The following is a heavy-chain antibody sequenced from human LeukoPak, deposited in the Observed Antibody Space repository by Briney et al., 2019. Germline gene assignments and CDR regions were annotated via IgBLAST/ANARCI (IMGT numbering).Heavy chain of an antibody. CDR1: GFTFSSYS. V-gene: IGHV3-21*01. CDR3: VRDLSLYDSSGYYFDY. CDR2: ISSSSSYI. D-gene: IGHD3-22*01. J-gene: IGHJ4*02. Sequence: GGSLRLSCAASGFTFSSYSMNWVRQAPGRGLEWVSSISSSSSYIYYADSVKGRFTISRDNAKNSLYLQMNSLRAEDTAVYYCVRDLSLYDSSGYYFDYWGQGTLVTVSS.